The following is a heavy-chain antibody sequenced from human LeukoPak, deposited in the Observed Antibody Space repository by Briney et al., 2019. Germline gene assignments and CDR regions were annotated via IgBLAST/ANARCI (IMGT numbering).Heavy chain of an antibody. CDR1: GFTFDDYG. CDR3: ARGAYYDILTGYDY. D-gene: IGHD3-9*01. CDR2: INWNGGST. J-gene: IGHJ4*01. V-gene: IGHV3-20*01. Sequence: GGSLRLSCAASGFTFDDYGMSWVRQAPGKGLEWVSGINWNGGSTGYADSVKGRFTISRDNAKNSLYLQMNSLRAEDTALYHCARGAYYDILTGYDYWGQEPWSPSPQ.